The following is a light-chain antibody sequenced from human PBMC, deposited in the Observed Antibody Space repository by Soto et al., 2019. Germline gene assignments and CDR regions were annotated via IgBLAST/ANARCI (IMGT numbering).Light chain of an antibody. Sequence: DIQMTQSPSTLSASVGDRVTITCRARQNINNWLAWYQQKPGKAPKLLIYRASRLENGVQSRFSGRGSGTDFIFTRTSLQPDDFATYYCQQYSSDSTFGQGTKVEIK. V-gene: IGKV1-5*03. J-gene: IGKJ1*01. CDR2: RAS. CDR3: QQYSSDST. CDR1: QNINNW.